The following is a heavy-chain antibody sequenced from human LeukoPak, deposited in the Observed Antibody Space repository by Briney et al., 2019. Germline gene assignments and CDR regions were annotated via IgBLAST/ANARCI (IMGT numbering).Heavy chain of an antibody. Sequence: GRSLRLSCAASGFTFSTYGMHWVRQAPGKGLEWVAVIWYDGSNKYYADSVKGRFTISRDNSKNTLYLQMNSLRAEDTAVYYCARESGPDFWSGYRYYFDYWGQGTLVTVSS. D-gene: IGHD3-3*01. V-gene: IGHV3-33*01. CDR1: GFTFSTYG. CDR3: ARESGPDFWSGYRYYFDY. CDR2: IWYDGSNK. J-gene: IGHJ4*02.